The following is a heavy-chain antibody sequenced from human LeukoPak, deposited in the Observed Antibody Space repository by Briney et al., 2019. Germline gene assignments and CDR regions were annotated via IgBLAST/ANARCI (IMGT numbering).Heavy chain of an antibody. D-gene: IGHD2-15*01. CDR3: ARAPHRCSGGSCLDY. CDR1: GYTFTGYY. CDR2: INPNSGGT. Sequence: ASVKVSCKASGYTFTGYYMHWVRQAPGQGLEWMGWINPNSGGTNYAQKFQGWVTMTRDTSISTAYMELSRLRSDDTAVYYCARAPHRCSGGSCLDYWGQGTLVTVSS. V-gene: IGHV1-2*04. J-gene: IGHJ4*02.